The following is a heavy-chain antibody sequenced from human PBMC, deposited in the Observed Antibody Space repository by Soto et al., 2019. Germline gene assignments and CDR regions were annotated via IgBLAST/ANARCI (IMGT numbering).Heavy chain of an antibody. V-gene: IGHV4-59*12. CDR3: ATSIGYDYGTFDY. Sequence: SETLSLTCTVSGGSISSYYWSWIRQPPGKGLEWIGYIYYSGSTYYNPSLKSRVTISVDTSKNQFSLKLSSVTAADTAVYYCATSIGYDYGTFDYWGQGTLVTVSS. CDR1: GGSISSYY. CDR2: IYYSGST. D-gene: IGHD4-17*01. J-gene: IGHJ4*02.